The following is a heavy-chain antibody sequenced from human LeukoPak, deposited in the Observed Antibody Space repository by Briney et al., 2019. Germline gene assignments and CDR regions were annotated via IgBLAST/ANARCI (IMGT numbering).Heavy chain of an antibody. CDR1: GFTFSSYS. V-gene: IGHV3-21*01. CDR3: ARGDLLLRYYFDY. D-gene: IGHD3-9*01. CDR2: ISGSSSYI. J-gene: IGHJ4*02. Sequence: PGGSLRLSCAASGFTFSSYSMNWVRQAPGKGLEWVSYISGSSSYIYYADSVKGRFTISRDNAKNSLYLQMNSLRAEDTAVYYCARGDLLLRYYFDYWGQGTLVTVSS.